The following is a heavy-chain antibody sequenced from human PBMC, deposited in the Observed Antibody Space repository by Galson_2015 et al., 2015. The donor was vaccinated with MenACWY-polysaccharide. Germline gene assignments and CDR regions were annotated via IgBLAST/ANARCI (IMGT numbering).Heavy chain of an antibody. Sequence: SLRLSCAASGFTFSSYWMHWVRQAPGKGLVWVSRTNGDGGATDYADSVKGRFTISRDNAKNTLHLQMNSLRAEDTAVYYCARAGAKYCRGGNCFFNWFDPWGQGTLVTVSS. J-gene: IGHJ5*02. CDR2: TNGDGGAT. D-gene: IGHD2-15*01. CDR3: ARAGAKYCRGGNCFFNWFDP. CDR1: GFTFSSYW. V-gene: IGHV3-74*01.